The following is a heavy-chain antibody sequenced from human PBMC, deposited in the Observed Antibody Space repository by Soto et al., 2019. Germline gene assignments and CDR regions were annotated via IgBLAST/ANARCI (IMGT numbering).Heavy chain of an antibody. CDR2: ISAYNGNT. D-gene: IGHD5-12*01. J-gene: IGHJ6*02. CDR1: GYTFTSYG. V-gene: IGHV1-18*01. CDR3: ARAFVDILATIKYYFYGMVV. Sequence: ASVKVSCKASGYTFTSYGISWVRQAPGQGLEWMGWISAYNGNTNYAQKLQGRVTMTTDTSTSTAYMELRSLRSDDTAVYYCARAFVDILATIKYYFYGMVVWGQGTTVTAP.